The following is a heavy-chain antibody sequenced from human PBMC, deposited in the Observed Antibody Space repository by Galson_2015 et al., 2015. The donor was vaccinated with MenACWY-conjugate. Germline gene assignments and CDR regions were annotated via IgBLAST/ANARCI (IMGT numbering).Heavy chain of an antibody. D-gene: IGHD3-9*01. J-gene: IGHJ6*03. V-gene: IGHV1-8*01. Sequence: SVKVSCKASGYTFTSYDINWVRQAPGQELEWMGWMNTNSGNTGYAQKFKGRVTITRDTSISTAYMELSSLRSEDTAVYYCARGADDYILTATFFYYMACSGRASAITVSS. CDR2: MNTNSGNT. CDR3: ARGADDYILTATFFYYMAC. CDR1: GYTFTSYD.